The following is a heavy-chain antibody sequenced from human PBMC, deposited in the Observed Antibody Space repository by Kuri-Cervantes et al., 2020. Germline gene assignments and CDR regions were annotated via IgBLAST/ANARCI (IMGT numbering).Heavy chain of an antibody. V-gene: IGHV3-7*01. CDR1: GFTFSSYW. CDR2: IKQDGSEK. Sequence: GESLKISCAASGFTFSSYWMSWVRQAPGKGLEWVANIKQDGSEKYYVDSVKGRFTISRDNAKNSLYLQMNSLRAEDTAVYYCASARGGHIVVVTAQLHWGQGTLVTVSS. D-gene: IGHD2-21*02. J-gene: IGHJ4*02. CDR3: ASARGGHIVVVTAQLH.